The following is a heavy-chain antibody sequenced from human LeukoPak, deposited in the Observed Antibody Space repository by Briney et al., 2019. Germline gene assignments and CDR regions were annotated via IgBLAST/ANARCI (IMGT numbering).Heavy chain of an antibody. CDR3: ARDCSGGSCYSGLGVDI. V-gene: IGHV4-30-4*01. CDR2: IYYSGIT. CDR1: GRSISSGDYY. J-gene: IGHJ3*02. D-gene: IGHD2-15*01. Sequence: SQTLSLTCTVSGRSISSGDYYWSWIRQPPGKGLEWIWYIYYSGITHYNPSLKSRVTISVDTSKNQFSLKLSSVTVADTAVYYCARDCSGGSCYSGLGVDIWGQGTMVTVSS.